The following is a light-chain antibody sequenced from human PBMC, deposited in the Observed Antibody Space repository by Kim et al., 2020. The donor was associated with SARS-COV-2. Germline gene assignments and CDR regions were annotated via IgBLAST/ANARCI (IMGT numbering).Light chain of an antibody. J-gene: IGLJ2*01. CDR2: DVT. V-gene: IGLV2-14*03. CDR1: SSLVGDYNY. Sequence: GKSISSACAGTSSLVGDYNYVSWYQQHPVKAPKRIIYDVTYRPSGVSTHCSGSKSGNTASLTISGLQAADEAEYYGTSYTGADTGVFGGGTQRTVL. CDR3: TSYTGADTGV.